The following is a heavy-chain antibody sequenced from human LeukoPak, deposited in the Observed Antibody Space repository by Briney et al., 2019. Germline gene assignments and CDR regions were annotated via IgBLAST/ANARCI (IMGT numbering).Heavy chain of an antibody. CDR3: ARGDFCSATSCYLRPMDV. V-gene: IGHV4-59*01. Sequence: SETLSLTCTVSGGSISDYYWSWIRQPPGKELEWISYIYHSGSTTYKPSLKSRVTMSVDTSKNQFSLKLSSVTAADAAVYYCARGDFCSATSCYLRPMDVWGKGTTVTVSS. D-gene: IGHD2-2*01. CDR1: GGSISDYY. J-gene: IGHJ6*03. CDR2: IYHSGST.